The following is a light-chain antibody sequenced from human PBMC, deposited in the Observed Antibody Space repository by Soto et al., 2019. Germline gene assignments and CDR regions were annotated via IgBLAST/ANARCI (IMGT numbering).Light chain of an antibody. Sequence: QSALTQPASVSGSTGQSITISCTGPSSDVGGYNYVSWYQQHPGKAPKLMIYEVSNQPSGVSNRFSGSKSGNTASLTISGLQAEDESDYYCSSYTSSSTWVFGGGTKLTVL. CDR1: SSDVGGYNY. CDR3: SSYTSSSTWV. J-gene: IGLJ3*02. CDR2: EVS. V-gene: IGLV2-14*01.